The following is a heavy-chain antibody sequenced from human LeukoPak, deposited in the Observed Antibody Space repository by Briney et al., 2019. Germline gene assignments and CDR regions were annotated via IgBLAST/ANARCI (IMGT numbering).Heavy chain of an antibody. D-gene: IGHD3-22*01. Sequence: SLRLSCAASGFTFDDYAMHWVRQAPGKGLEWVSGISWNSGSIGYADSVKGRFTISRDNAKNSLYLQMNSLRAEDMALYYCAKDIGYYDSSGYDYWGQGTLVTVSS. CDR3: AKDIGYYDSSGYDY. CDR1: GFTFDDYA. V-gene: IGHV3-9*03. J-gene: IGHJ4*02. CDR2: ISWNSGSI.